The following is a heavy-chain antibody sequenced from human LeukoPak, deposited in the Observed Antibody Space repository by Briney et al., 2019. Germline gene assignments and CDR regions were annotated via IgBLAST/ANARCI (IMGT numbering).Heavy chain of an antibody. J-gene: IGHJ4*02. CDR1: GFTFSSYA. Sequence: GGSLRLSCAASGFTFSSYAMSWFRQAPGKGLEWVSSISGSGCSTYYADAGKGRFTISIDNSKPTLYLKMNRLRAEDTAVYYCASSRAVVQGVTSPFDYWGQGTLVTVSS. CDR2: ISGSGCST. V-gene: IGHV3-23*01. D-gene: IGHD3-10*01. CDR3: ASSRAVVQGVTSPFDY.